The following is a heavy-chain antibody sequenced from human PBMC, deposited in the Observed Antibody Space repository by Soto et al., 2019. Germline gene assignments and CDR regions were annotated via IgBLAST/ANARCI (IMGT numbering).Heavy chain of an antibody. D-gene: IGHD3-22*01. J-gene: IGHJ5*02. CDR1: GFSLSTSGVG. CDR3: AHSLIGYYYDSSGSNWFDP. Sequence: SGPTLVNPTQTLTLTCTFSGFSLSTSGVGVGWIRQPPGKALEWLALIYWDDDKRYSPSLKSRLTITKDTSKNQVVLTMTNMDPVDTATYYCAHSLIGYYYDSSGSNWFDPWGQGTLVTVSA. CDR2: IYWDDDK. V-gene: IGHV2-5*02.